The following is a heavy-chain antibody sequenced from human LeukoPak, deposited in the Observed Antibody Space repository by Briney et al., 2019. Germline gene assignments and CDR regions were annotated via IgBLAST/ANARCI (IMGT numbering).Heavy chain of an antibody. V-gene: IGHV4-61*02. J-gene: IGHJ4*02. CDR3: ARDYCGGDCYGFDY. CDR2: IYTSGGT. CDR1: GGSMSEANFY. Sequence: SETLSLTCTVSGGSMSEANFYWTWIRQPAGKRLEWIGRIYTSGGTTYNPSLKSRVTLSVDRSNNQFSLNLGSVTAADTGVYYCARDYCGGDCYGFDYWGQGTLVTVSS. D-gene: IGHD2-21*01.